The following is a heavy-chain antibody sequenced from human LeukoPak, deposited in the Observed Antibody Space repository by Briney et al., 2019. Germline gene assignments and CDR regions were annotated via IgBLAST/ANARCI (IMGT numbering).Heavy chain of an antibody. J-gene: IGHJ4*02. CDR1: GFTFSNYA. CDR2: IYSAAST. CDR3: ARGDGYYYGSGSYCDF. Sequence: GGSLRLSCGASGFTFSNYAMSWVRQAPGKGLDWVSVIYSAASTLYAASVKGRFTISRDKSNNTLYFEMNSLRAEDTAVYYCARGDGYYYGSGSYCDFWGQGTLVTVSS. V-gene: IGHV3-66*01. D-gene: IGHD3-10*01.